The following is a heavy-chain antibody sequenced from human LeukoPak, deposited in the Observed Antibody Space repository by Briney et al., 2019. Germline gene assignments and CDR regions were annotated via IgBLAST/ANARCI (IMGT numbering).Heavy chain of an antibody. Sequence: PSETLSLTCTVSGGSISSYYWSRIRQPAGKGLEWIGRIYTSGSTNYNPSLKSRVTMSVDTSKNQFSLKLSSVTAADTAVYYCAREPTYYYDSSEVAGDAFDIWGQGTMVTVSS. CDR3: AREPTYYYDSSEVAGDAFDI. J-gene: IGHJ3*02. D-gene: IGHD3-22*01. CDR1: GGSISSYY. CDR2: IYTSGST. V-gene: IGHV4-4*07.